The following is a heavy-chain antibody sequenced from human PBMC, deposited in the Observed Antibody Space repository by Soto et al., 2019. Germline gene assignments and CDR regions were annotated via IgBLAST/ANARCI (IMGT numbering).Heavy chain of an antibody. J-gene: IGHJ4*02. CDR1: GGSISSDY. V-gene: IGHV4-4*07. D-gene: IGHD3-10*01. CDR3: ARDLKFGQADY. Sequence: ASETLSLSCPVSGGSISSDYWTWIRQPSGKGLGWIGRIYTSGSTNYNPSLKSRVTMSVDTSKNQFSLKLSSVTAADTAVYYCARDLKFGQADYWGQGSQVT. CDR2: IYTSGST.